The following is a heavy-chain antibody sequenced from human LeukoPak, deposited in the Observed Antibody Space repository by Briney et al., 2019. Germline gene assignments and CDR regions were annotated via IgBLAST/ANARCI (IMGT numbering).Heavy chain of an antibody. Sequence: GRSLRLSCAASGFTFSSYAMHWVRQAPGKGLEWVAVISYDGSNKYYADSVKGRFTISRDNSKNTLYLQMNSLRVDDTAMYYCARAPAGWQRVTSFDYWGQGTLVTVSS. CDR3: ARAPAGWQRVTSFDY. D-gene: IGHD2-21*02. CDR2: ISYDGSNK. V-gene: IGHV3-30*04. J-gene: IGHJ4*02. CDR1: GFTFSSYA.